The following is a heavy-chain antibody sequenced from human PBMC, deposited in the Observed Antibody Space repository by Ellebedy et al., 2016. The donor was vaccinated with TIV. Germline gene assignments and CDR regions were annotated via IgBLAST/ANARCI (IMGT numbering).Heavy chain of an antibody. CDR1: GYTFTGYY. J-gene: IGHJ6*02. Sequence: AASVKVSCKASGYTFTGYYMHWVRQAPGQGLEWMGWINPNSGGTNYAQKFQGRVTMTRDTSISTAYMELSRLRSDDTAVYYCARRRYSGYPYYYYYGMDVWGQGTTVTVSS. CDR2: INPNSGGT. V-gene: IGHV1-2*02. D-gene: IGHD5-12*01. CDR3: ARRRYSGYPYYYYYGMDV.